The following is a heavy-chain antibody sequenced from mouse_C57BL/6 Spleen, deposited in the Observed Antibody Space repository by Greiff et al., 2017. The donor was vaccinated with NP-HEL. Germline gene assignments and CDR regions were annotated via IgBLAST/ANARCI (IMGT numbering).Heavy chain of an antibody. CDR2: IWGVGST. Sequence: QVQLKESGPGLVAPSQSLSITCTVSGFSLTSYGVDWVRQSPGKGLEWLGVIWGVGSTNYNSALKSRLSISKDKSKSQVFLKMNSLQTDDTAMYYCASGGGNYPFAYWGQGTLVTVSA. V-gene: IGHV2-6*01. J-gene: IGHJ3*01. D-gene: IGHD2-1*01. CDR1: GFSLTSYG. CDR3: ASGGGNYPFAY.